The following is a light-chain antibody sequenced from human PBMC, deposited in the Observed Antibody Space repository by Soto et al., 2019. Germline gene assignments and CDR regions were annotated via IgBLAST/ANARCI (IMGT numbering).Light chain of an antibody. J-gene: IGLJ2*01. CDR3: SSHAGIINVV. CDR2: EVT. CDR1: SSDVGGYDS. Sequence: QSALTQPPSASGSPGQSVTISCTGTSSDVGGYDSVAWYQQHPGKAPKLIIYEVTKRPSGVPDRCSGSRSGNTASLTVSGLQAEDEADYYCSSHAGIINVVFGGGTKVTVL. V-gene: IGLV2-8*01.